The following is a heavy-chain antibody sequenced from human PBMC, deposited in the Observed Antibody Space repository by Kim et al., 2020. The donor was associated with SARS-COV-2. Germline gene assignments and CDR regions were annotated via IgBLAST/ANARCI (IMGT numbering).Heavy chain of an antibody. CDR1: GGSISSSSYY. J-gene: IGHJ6*02. D-gene: IGHD1-26*01. V-gene: IGHV4-39*01. CDR3: ARHSDHYYYYGMDV. Sequence: SETLSLTCTVSGGSISSSSYYWGWIRQPPGKGLEWIGSIYYSGSTYYNPSLKSRVTISVDTSKNQFSLKLSSVTAADTAVYYCARHSDHYYYYGMDVWGQGTTVTVSS. CDR2: IYYSGST.